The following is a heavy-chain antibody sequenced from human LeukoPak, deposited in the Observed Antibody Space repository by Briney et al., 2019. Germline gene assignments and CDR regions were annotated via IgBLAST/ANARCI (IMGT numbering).Heavy chain of an antibody. D-gene: IGHD1-14*01. CDR3: ARDNRDDAFDI. J-gene: IGHJ3*02. CDR1: GFTFSSYA. Sequence: LSGGSLRLSCAASGFTFSSYAMSWVRQAPGKGLEWVAVISYDGSNKYYADSVKGRFTISRDNSKNTLYLQMNSLRAEDTAVYYCARDNRDDAFDIWGQGTMVTVSS. CDR2: ISYDGSNK. V-gene: IGHV3-30-3*01.